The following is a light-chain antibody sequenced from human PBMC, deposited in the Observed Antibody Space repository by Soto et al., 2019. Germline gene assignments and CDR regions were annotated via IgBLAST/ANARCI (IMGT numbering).Light chain of an antibody. CDR3: QQYGSSST. V-gene: IGKV3-15*01. J-gene: IGKJ5*01. Sequence: EIVMTQSPTTLSVSPGERATLSFRASQSVSSNLAWYQQKPGQAPRLLIYGASTRATGIPARFSGSGSGTEFTLTISSLQSEDFAVYYCQQYGSSSTFGQGTRLEIK. CDR1: QSVSSN. CDR2: GAS.